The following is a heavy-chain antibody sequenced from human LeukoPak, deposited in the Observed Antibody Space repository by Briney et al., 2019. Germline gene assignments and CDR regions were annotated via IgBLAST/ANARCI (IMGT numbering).Heavy chain of an antibody. CDR1: GYTFTSYG. J-gene: IGHJ6*03. D-gene: IGHD6-25*01. Sequence: ASVKVSCKASGYTFTSYGISWVRQAPGQGLEWVGWISAYNGNTNYAQKLQGRVTMTTDTSTSTAYMELRSLRSDDTAVYYCARGWRRLPQGYYMDVWGKGTTVTVSS. CDR3: ARGWRRLPQGYYMDV. CDR2: ISAYNGNT. V-gene: IGHV1-18*01.